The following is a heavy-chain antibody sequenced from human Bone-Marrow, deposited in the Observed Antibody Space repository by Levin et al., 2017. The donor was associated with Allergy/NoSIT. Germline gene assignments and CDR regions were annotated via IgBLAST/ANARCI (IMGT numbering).Heavy chain of an antibody. CDR1: GFTFSDYY. D-gene: IGHD3-10*01. V-gene: IGHV3-11*01. Sequence: SCAASGFTFSDYYMSWIRQAPGKGLEWVSYISSSGSTIYYADSVKGRFTISRDNAKNSLYLQMNSLRAEDTAVYYCARVAYYYGSGSSGRNFDYWGQGTLVTVSS. J-gene: IGHJ4*02. CDR3: ARVAYYYGSGSSGRNFDY. CDR2: ISSSGSTI.